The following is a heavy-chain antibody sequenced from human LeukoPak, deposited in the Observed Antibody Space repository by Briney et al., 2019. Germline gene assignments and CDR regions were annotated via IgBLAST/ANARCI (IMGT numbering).Heavy chain of an antibody. J-gene: IGHJ4*02. CDR3: ARDHRYSYGHLGY. CDR1: GYTFTGYY. CDR2: INPNSGGT. D-gene: IGHD5-18*01. V-gene: IGHV1-2*02. Sequence: ASVKVSCKASGYTFTGYYMHWVRQAPGQGLEWMGWINPNSGGTNYAQKFQGRVTMTRDTSISTAYMELSRLRSDDTAVYYCARDHRYSYGHLGYWGQGTLVTVSS.